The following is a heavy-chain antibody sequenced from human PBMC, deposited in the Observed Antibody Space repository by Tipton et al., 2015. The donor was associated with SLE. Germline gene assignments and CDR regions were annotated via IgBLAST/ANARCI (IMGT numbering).Heavy chain of an antibody. CDR2: INQDGGLK. D-gene: IGHD1-20*01. J-gene: IGHJ4*02. CDR1: GFTFSSIW. V-gene: IGHV3-7*01. CDR3: ARVGIPNWYGVGDY. Sequence: SLRLSCAASGFTFSSIWMTWVRQAPGKGPEWVANINQDGGLKYYLDSVKGRFAISRDNAKNSLYLQMNSLKAEDTAVYYCARVGIPNWYGVGDYWGQGTLVSVSS.